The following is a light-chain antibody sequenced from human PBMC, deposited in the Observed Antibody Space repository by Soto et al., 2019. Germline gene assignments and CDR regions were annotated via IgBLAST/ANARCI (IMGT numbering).Light chain of an antibody. CDR1: YSSIGAGYD. CDR3: QSYDSGLVV. V-gene: IGLV1-40*01. Sequence: QSVLTQPPSVSGAPGQRITISCTGSYSSIGAGYDVHWYQQLPGAAPKLLIYGNTNRPSGVPDRFSSSKSATSASLAITGLQAEDEADYYCQSYDSGLVVFGGGTKVTVL. J-gene: IGLJ2*01. CDR2: GNT.